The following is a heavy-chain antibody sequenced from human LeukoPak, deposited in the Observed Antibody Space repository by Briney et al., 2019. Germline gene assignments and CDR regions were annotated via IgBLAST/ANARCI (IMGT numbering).Heavy chain of an antibody. J-gene: IGHJ5*02. CDR3: ARGGLGSTFDP. CDR2: INHSGST. D-gene: IGHD6-13*01. CDR1: GGSISSYY. V-gene: IGHV4-59*12. Sequence: SETLSLTCTVSGGSISSYYWSWIRQPPGKGLEWIGYINHSGSTNYNPSLKSRVTISVDTSKNQFSLKLSSVTAADTAVYYCARGGLGSTFDPWGQGTLVTVSS.